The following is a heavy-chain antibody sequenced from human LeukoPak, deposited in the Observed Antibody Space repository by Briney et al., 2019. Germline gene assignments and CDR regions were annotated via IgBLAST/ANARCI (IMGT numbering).Heavy chain of an antibody. CDR1: GFTFGNHA. V-gene: IGHV3-30*01. Sequence: GGSLRLSCAASGFTFGNHAMHWVRQAPGMGLEWVAVISYEASNKYYANSVEGRFTISRDNSKNTLYLQMNSLRAEDTAVYYCARGYLVGCTDTICYPIDYWGQGTLVTVSS. CDR2: ISYEASNK. CDR3: ARGYLVGCTDTICYPIDY. J-gene: IGHJ4*02. D-gene: IGHD2-8*02.